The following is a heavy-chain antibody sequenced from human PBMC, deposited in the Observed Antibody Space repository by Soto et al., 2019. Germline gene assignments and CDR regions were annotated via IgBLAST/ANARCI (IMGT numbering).Heavy chain of an antibody. D-gene: IGHD1-26*01. CDR3: ARSGGRLLAITVGATKREFDY. CDR2: IYYSGST. J-gene: IGHJ4*02. Sequence: QLQLQESGPGLVKPSETLSLTCTVSGGSISSSSYYWGWIRQPPGKGLEWIGSIYYSGSTYYNPSLKSRVTISVDTSKNQFSLKLSSVTAADTAVYYCARSGGRLLAITVGATKREFDYWGQGTLVTVSS. V-gene: IGHV4-39*01. CDR1: GGSISSSSYY.